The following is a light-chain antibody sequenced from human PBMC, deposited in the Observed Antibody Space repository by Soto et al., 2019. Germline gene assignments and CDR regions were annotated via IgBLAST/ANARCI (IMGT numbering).Light chain of an antibody. J-gene: IGKJ1*01. CDR2: DAS. V-gene: IGKV1-5*01. CDR3: QQYSVYWT. Sequence: DIKLTQSPSSLSASVGDRVTITCRASLKISKYLNWYQQKPGKAPKVLIYDASSWAGGVPSRFTGSGSGTEFTLTINSLQPDDFATYYCQQYSVYWTFGQGTKVEIK. CDR1: LKISKY.